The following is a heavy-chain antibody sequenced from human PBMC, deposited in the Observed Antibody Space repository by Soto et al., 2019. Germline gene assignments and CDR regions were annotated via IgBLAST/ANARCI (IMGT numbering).Heavy chain of an antibody. Sequence: ASVKVSCKASGYTFTSYDINWVRQATGQGLEWMGWMNPNSGNTGYAQKFQGRVNMTRNTSISTAYMELSSLRSEDTAVYYCARVMNYYYMDVWGKGTTVTVSS. CDR2: MNPNSGNT. J-gene: IGHJ6*03. CDR3: ARVMNYYYMDV. CDR1: GYTFTSYD. D-gene: IGHD2-8*01. V-gene: IGHV1-8*01.